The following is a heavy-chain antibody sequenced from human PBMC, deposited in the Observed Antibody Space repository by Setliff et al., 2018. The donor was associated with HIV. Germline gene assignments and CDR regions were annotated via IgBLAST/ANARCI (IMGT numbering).Heavy chain of an antibody. J-gene: IGHJ5*02. D-gene: IGHD3-22*01. CDR2: INAGNGNT. V-gene: IGHV1-3*03. CDR3: ARERDSSGYQFDP. Sequence: ASVKVSCKASGFTFSDYAIHWVRQVPGQRLEWMGWINAGNGNTRYSQEFQGRVTITKDTFATTAYMELRSLRSEDTGLYYCARERDSSGYQFDPWGQGTLVTSPQ. CDR1: GFTFSDYA.